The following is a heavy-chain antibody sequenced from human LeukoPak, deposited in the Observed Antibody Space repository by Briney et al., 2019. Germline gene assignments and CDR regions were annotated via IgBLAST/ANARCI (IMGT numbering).Heavy chain of an antibody. Sequence: GGSLRLSCAASGFTFSSYSMNWVRQAPGKGLEWVSSISSSSSYIYYADSVKGRFTISRDNAKNSLYLQMNSLRAEDTAVYYCARDLWFGESKYGMDVWGQGTTVTVSS. CDR3: ARDLWFGESKYGMDV. J-gene: IGHJ6*02. CDR1: GFTFSSYS. D-gene: IGHD3-10*01. V-gene: IGHV3-21*01. CDR2: ISSSSSYI.